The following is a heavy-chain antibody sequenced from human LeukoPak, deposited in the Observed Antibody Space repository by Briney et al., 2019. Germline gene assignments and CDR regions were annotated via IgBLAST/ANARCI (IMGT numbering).Heavy chain of an antibody. Sequence: ASVKVSCKASGYTFTGYYMHWVRQAPGQGLEWMGWINPNSGGTNYAQKFQCRVTMTRDTSISTAYMELSRLRSDDTAVYYCVSITIFGVVSAFDIWGQGTMVTVSS. D-gene: IGHD3-3*01. CDR1: GYTFTGYY. CDR3: VSITIFGVVSAFDI. V-gene: IGHV1-2*02. CDR2: INPNSGGT. J-gene: IGHJ3*02.